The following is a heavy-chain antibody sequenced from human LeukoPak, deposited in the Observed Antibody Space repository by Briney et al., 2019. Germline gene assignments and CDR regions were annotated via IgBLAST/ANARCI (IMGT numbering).Heavy chain of an antibody. V-gene: IGHV4-34*01. J-gene: IGHJ4*02. CDR1: GGSFSGYY. CDR3: ARRVLRTYSTSWFPGVYFDY. CDR2: INHSGST. Sequence: PSETLSLTCAVYGGSFSGYYWSWIRQPPGKGLEWIGEINHSGSTNYNPSLKSRVTISVDTSNIQFSLNMSSVTAADTAVYYCARRVLRTYSTSWFPGVYFDYWGQGTLVTVSS. D-gene: IGHD6-13*01.